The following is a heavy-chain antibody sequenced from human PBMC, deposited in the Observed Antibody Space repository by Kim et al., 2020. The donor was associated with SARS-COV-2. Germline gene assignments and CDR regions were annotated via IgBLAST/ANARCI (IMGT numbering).Heavy chain of an antibody. J-gene: IGHJ6*02. CDR1: GFTFSNYA. CDR2: ISHNSDAT. CDR3: AKEETDGVLAASVIDC. D-gene: IGHD3-3*02. V-gene: IGHV3-23*01. Sequence: GGSLRLSCAASGFTFSNYAMTWFRQAPGKGLEWVSTISHNSDATYYADSVKGRFTISRDNAKNTLFLQMHSLRAEDTAVYYCAKEETDGVLAASVIDCWGQGTTVTVSS.